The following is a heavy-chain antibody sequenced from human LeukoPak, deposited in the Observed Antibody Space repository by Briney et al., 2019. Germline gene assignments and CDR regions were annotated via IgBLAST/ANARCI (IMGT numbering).Heavy chain of an antibody. CDR1: GFTFSSYG. CDR3: AKGLSFFWGGGIDY. CDR2: ISYDGSNK. Sequence: GGSLRLSCAASGFTFSSYGMHWVRQAPGKGLEWVAVISYDGSNKYYADSVKGRFTISRDNSKNTLYLQMNSLRAEDTAVYYCAKGLSFFWGGGIDYWGQGALVTVSS. V-gene: IGHV3-30*18. D-gene: IGHD3-3*01. J-gene: IGHJ4*02.